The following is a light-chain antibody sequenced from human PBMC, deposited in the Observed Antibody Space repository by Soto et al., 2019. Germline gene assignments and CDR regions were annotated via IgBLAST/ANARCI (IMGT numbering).Light chain of an antibody. CDR1: SNDVGHSSF. Sequence: QSVLTQPPSASGSPGQSVTISCTGNSNDVGHSSFISWYQQHPGKGPKLIIYEVSKRPSWVPDRISGSKSSNTSSLSVSGLQDEDEADYFCNAQADNGKHVFGTGTKLTVL. CDR3: NAQADNGKHV. CDR2: EVS. V-gene: IGLV2-8*01. J-gene: IGLJ1*01.